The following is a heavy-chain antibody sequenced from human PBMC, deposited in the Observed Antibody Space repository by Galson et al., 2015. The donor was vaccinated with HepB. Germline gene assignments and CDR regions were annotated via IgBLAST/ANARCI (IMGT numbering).Heavy chain of an antibody. CDR2: IIPILGIA. CDR3: ARALRFLNWFDP. J-gene: IGHJ5*02. V-gene: IGHV1-69*10. D-gene: IGHD3-3*01. CDR1: GGTFSSYA. Sequence: SVKVSCKASGGTFSSYAISWVRQAPGQGLEWMGGIIPILGIANYAQKFQGRVTITADKSTSTAYMELSSLRSEDTAVYYCARALRFLNWFDPWGQGTLVTVSS.